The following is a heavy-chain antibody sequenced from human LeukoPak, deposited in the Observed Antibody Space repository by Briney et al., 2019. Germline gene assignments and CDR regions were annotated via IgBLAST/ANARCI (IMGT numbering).Heavy chain of an antibody. V-gene: IGHV4-59*01. CDR2: IYYSGST. CDR1: GGSISSYY. Sequence: SETLSLTCTVSGGSISSYYWSWIRQPPGKGLEWIGYIYYSGSTNYNPSLKSRVTISVDMSKNQFSLNLSSVTAADTAVYYCARGRLSGYSYAYFDYWGQGTLVTVSS. J-gene: IGHJ4*02. CDR3: ARGRLSGYSYAYFDY. D-gene: IGHD5-18*01.